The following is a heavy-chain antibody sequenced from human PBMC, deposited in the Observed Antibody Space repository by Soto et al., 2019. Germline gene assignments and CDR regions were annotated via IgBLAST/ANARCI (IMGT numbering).Heavy chain of an antibody. CDR3: ARDVLGATKGYFDY. J-gene: IGHJ4*03. D-gene: IGHD1-26*01. CDR1: GFTFSSYA. CDR2: ISYDGSNK. V-gene: IGHV3-30-3*01. Sequence: GGSLRLSCAASGFTFSSYAMHWVRQAPGKGLEWVAVISYDGSNKYYADSVKGRFTISRDNSKNTLYLQMNSLRAEDTAVYYCARDVLGATKGYFDYWGQGTTVTVSS.